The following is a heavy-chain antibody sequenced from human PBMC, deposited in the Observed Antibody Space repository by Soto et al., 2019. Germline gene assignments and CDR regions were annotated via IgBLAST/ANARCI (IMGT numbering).Heavy chain of an antibody. V-gene: IGHV1-3*01. CDR3: ARDGGHQPGYCSGGSYSTVRDY. D-gene: IGHD2-15*01. Sequence: ASVKVSCKASGYPFTNCGIHWVRQAPGQRLECMGWINAGNNNIKYSEDFQGRVTFTSDTSASTVYMEMSSLRLEDTAVYYCARDGGHQPGYCSGGSYSTVRDYWGQGTQVTV. J-gene: IGHJ4*02. CDR2: INAGNNNI. CDR1: GYPFTNCG.